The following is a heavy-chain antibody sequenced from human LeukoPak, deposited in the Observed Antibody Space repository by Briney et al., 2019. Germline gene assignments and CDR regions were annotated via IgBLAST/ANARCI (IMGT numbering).Heavy chain of an antibody. J-gene: IGHJ4*02. Sequence: SLRLSCAASGFTFSNYGMHWIRKAPGKGLERVALIWYDGSNKYYADSVKSRFTISRDNSKNTLSLQMNTLRAEDTAVYYCARGVGSGWDHFDYWGQGTLVTVSS. D-gene: IGHD6-19*01. CDR2: IWYDGSNK. V-gene: IGHV3-33*01. CDR3: ARGVGSGWDHFDY. CDR1: GFTFSNYG.